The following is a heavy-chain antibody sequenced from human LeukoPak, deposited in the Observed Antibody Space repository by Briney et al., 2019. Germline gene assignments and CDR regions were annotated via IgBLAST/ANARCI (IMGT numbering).Heavy chain of an antibody. Sequence: GGSLRLSCAASGFTFSSYAMHWVRQAPGKGLEWVAVISYDGSNKYYADSVKGRFTISRDNSKNTLYLQMNSLRAEDTAVYYCARDRALYDSRRGYYYTEDDYWGQGTLVTVSS. CDR3: ARDRALYDSRRGYYYTEDDY. CDR2: ISYDGSNK. J-gene: IGHJ4*02. CDR1: GFTFSSYA. D-gene: IGHD3-22*01. V-gene: IGHV3-30-3*01.